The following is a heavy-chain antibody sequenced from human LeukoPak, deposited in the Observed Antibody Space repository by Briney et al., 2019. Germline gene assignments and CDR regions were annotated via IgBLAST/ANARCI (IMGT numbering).Heavy chain of an antibody. J-gene: IGHJ4*02. CDR2: IYPGDSDT. Sequence: PAESLKISCKASGXSFTTYWIGWVRQMPPKGLEWMGIIYPGDSDTRYSPSFPGQVTMSADKSISTAYLQWSSLKASDTAIYYCARAVSSSSGNFDYWGQGTLVIVSS. V-gene: IGHV5-51*01. D-gene: IGHD6-6*01. CDR1: GXSFTTYW. CDR3: ARAVSSSSGNFDY.